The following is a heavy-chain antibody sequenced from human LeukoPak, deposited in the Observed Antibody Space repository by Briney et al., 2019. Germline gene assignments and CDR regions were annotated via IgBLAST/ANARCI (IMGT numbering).Heavy chain of an antibody. CDR2: IKSKTDGGTT. CDR3: TTPIYCTGGVCYSSDFDY. CDR1: GFTFSNAW. Sequence: PGGSLRLSCAASGFTFSNAWMSWVRQAPGKGLEWAGRIKSKTDGGTTDYAAPVKGRFTISRDDSKNTLYLQMNSLKTEDTAVYYCTTPIYCTGGVCYSSDFDYWGQGTLVTVSS. V-gene: IGHV3-15*01. D-gene: IGHD2-8*02. J-gene: IGHJ4*02.